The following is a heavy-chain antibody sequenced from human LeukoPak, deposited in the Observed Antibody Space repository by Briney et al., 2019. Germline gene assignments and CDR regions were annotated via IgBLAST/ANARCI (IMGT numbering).Heavy chain of an antibody. D-gene: IGHD2-2*01. J-gene: IGHJ6*03. Sequence: SETPSLTCTVSGGSISAYYWSWIRQPAGKGLEWIGRIYTSGSTNYNPSLKSRVTMSLDTSKNQFSLKLRSVTAADTALYYCARGIYCSGTTCYYYYYYMDVWGKGTTVTVSS. CDR3: ARGIYCSGTTCYYYYYYMDV. V-gene: IGHV4-4*07. CDR1: GGSISAYY. CDR2: IYTSGST.